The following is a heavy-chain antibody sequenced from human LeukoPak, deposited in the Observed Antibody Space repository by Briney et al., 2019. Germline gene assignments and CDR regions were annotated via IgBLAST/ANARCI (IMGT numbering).Heavy chain of an antibody. CDR1: GGSISTYY. V-gene: IGHV4-59*06. CDR3: ARMTTVTTFDY. D-gene: IGHD4-17*01. CDR2: IYYSGST. J-gene: IGHJ4*02. Sequence: KTSETLSLTCTVSGGSISTYYWSWIRQHPGKGLEWIGYIYYSGSTYYNPSLKSRVTISVDTSKNQFSLKLSSVTAADTAVYYCARMTTVTTFDYWGQGTLVTVSS.